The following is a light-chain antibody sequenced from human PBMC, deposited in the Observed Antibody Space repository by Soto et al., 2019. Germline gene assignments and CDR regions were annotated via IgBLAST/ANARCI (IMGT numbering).Light chain of an antibody. V-gene: IGKV3D-15*01. CDR1: HTVSNN. Sequence: EIVMTQSPATLSVSQGERATLSCRASHTVSNNLAWYQQKPGQAPRLLIYLASTRATGIPARFSGSGSGTEFTLTISSLQSEDFAVYYCQQYNYWPPVTFGQGTRLEI. J-gene: IGKJ5*01. CDR2: LAS. CDR3: QQYNYWPPVT.